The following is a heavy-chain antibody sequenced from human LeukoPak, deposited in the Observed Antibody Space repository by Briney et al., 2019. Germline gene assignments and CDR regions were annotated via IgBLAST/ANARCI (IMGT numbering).Heavy chain of an antibody. CDR3: ARGGYYGSGNDFRFDP. V-gene: IGHV4-59*01. Sequence: SETLSLTCTVSGGSITSYYWSWIRQPPGKGLECIGYIHHTGSTNYNPSLKSRVTISVDTSKSQFSLKLSSVTAADTAIYYCARGGYYGSGNDFRFDPWGQGTLVTVSS. CDR2: IHHTGST. D-gene: IGHD3-10*01. J-gene: IGHJ5*02. CDR1: GGSITSYY.